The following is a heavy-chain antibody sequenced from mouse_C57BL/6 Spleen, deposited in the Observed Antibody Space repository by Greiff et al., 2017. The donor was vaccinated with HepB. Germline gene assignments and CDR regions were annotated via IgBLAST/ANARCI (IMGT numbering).Heavy chain of an antibody. Sequence: QVQLKQSGAELVRPGTSVKLSCKASGYTFTSYWMHWVKQRPGQGLEWIGVIDPSDSYTNYNQKFKGKATLTVDTSSSTAYMQLSSLTSEDSAVYYFALNFDVWGTGTTVTVSS. J-gene: IGHJ1*03. CDR3: ALNFDV. CDR1: GYTFTSYW. V-gene: IGHV1-59*01. CDR2: IDPSDSYT.